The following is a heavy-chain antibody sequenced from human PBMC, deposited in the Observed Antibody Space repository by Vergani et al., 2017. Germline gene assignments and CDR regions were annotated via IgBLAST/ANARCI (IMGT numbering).Heavy chain of an antibody. Sequence: QVQLVQSGAEVKKPGSSVKVSCKASGGTFSSYTISWVRQAPGQGLEWMGRIIPILGIANYAQKFQGRVTITADKSTSTAYMELSSLRSEDTAVYYCARDVMTAMGYFDYWGQGTLVTVSS. V-gene: IGHV1-69*08. D-gene: IGHD5-18*01. J-gene: IGHJ4*02. CDR2: IIPILGIA. CDR1: GGTFSSYT. CDR3: ARDVMTAMGYFDY.